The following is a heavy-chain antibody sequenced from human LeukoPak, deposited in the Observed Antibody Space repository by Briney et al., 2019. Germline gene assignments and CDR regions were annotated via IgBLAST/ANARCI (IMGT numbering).Heavy chain of an antibody. D-gene: IGHD2-8*01. CDR2: IYYDGSNK. Sequence: GGPLDLPCAASGFPFSPNACTWVRQAPGKGLEWVPFIYYDGSNKYYADSVKGRFTISRDNSKNTLFLQMNSLRAEDTAVYYCAGVGNNGAVDAFDIWGQGTMATVSS. J-gene: IGHJ3*02. V-gene: IGHV3-30*02. CDR3: AGVGNNGAVDAFDI. CDR1: GFPFSPNA.